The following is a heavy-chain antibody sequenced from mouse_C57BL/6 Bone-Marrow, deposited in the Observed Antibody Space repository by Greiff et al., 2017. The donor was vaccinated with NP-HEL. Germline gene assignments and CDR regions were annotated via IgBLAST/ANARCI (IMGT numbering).Heavy chain of an antibody. D-gene: IGHD1-1*01. CDR2: INPSNGGT. J-gene: IGHJ1*03. Sequence: QVQLQQPGAELVKPGASVKLSCKASGYTFTSYWMHWVKQRPGQGLEWIGNINPSNGGTNYNEKFKSKATLTVDKSSSTAYMQLSSLTSEDSAVYYCARDYGSRRNWYFDVWGTGTTVTVSS. CDR3: ARDYGSRRNWYFDV. V-gene: IGHV1-53*01. CDR1: GYTFTSYW.